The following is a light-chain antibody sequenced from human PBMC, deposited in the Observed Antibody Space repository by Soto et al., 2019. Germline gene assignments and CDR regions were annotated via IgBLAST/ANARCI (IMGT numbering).Light chain of an antibody. J-gene: IGKJ1*01. CDR2: GAS. Sequence: EIVMTQSPATLSVSPGERATLSCRASQSVSSNLAWYQQKPGQAPRLLIYGASTRATGIPARFGGSGSGTEFTLTISSLQSEDFAVYYCQQYNNWPLFGQGDKVDIK. CDR3: QQYNNWPL. V-gene: IGKV3-15*01. CDR1: QSVSSN.